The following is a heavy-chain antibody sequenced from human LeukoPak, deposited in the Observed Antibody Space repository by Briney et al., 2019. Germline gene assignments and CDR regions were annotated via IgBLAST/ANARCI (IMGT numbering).Heavy chain of an antibody. V-gene: IGHV3-11*04. D-gene: IGHD1-26*01. J-gene: IGHJ4*02. CDR3: ARVVKYLGWEDYFDY. Sequence: GGSLRLSCAASGFTFSDYYMSWIRQAPGKGLEWVSYISSSGSTIYYADSVKGRFTTSRDNAKNSLYLQMNSLRAEDTAVYYCARVVKYLGWEDYFDYWGQGTLVTVSS. CDR2: ISSSGSTI. CDR1: GFTFSDYY.